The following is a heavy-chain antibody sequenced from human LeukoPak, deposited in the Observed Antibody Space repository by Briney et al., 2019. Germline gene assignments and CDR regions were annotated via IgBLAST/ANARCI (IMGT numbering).Heavy chain of an antibody. J-gene: IGHJ4*02. D-gene: IGHD3-10*01. Sequence: GGSLRLSCAASGFTFSSYWMNWVRQAPGKGLEWVSSISKSSGYIYYADSVKGRFTISRDNAKNSLYLQMNTLRADDTAVYYCANHPRGYGSGPDCWGQGTLVTVSS. CDR3: ANHPRGYGSGPDC. CDR2: ISKSSGYI. V-gene: IGHV3-21*01. CDR1: GFTFSSYW.